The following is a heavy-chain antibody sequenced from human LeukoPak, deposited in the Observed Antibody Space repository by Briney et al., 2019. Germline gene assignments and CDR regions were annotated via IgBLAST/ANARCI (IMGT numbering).Heavy chain of an antibody. Sequence: SVKVSCKASGGTFSSYAISWVRQAPGQGPEWMGRIIPILGIANYAQKFQGRVTITADKSTSTAYMELGSLRSEDTAVYYCASRSGSYFGYYYYGMDVWGQGTTVTVSS. CDR1: GGTFSSYA. CDR2: IIPILGIA. CDR3: ASRSGSYFGYYYYGMDV. V-gene: IGHV1-69*04. J-gene: IGHJ6*02. D-gene: IGHD1-26*01.